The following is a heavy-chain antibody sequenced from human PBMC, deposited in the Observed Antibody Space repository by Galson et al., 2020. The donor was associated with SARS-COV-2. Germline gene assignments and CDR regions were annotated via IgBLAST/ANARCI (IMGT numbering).Heavy chain of an antibody. CDR1: GFTISGSW. Sequence: GESLKISCEASGFTISGSWMNWVRQATGKGLEWLAHIKNDGSEAYYMDSVRGRFTISRDNTKNSLYLQMNNLRVEDTAVYYCTAGHYSLWGQGTTVTVSS. CDR3: TAGHYSL. J-gene: IGHJ3*01. D-gene: IGHD3-3*01. V-gene: IGHV3-7*01. CDR2: IKNDGSEA.